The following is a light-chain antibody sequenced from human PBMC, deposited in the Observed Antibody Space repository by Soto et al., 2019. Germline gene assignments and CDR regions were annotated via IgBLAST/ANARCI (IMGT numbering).Light chain of an antibody. CDR2: GAS. J-gene: IGKJ5*01. CDR3: QQYNNWLIT. V-gene: IGKV3-15*01. CDR1: QSVSGH. Sequence: EIVMTQSPATLSVSPGESAPLSCRASQSVSGHIAWYQKKPGQSPRLLIYGASTRATGIPARFSGSGSGTECTLTISSLQSEDFAVYYCQQYNNWLITFGQGTRLEIK.